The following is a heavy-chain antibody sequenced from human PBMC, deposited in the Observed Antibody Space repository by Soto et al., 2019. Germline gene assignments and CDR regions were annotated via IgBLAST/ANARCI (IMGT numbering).Heavy chain of an antibody. CDR2: ISAYNGNT. CDR1: GYTFTSYG. D-gene: IGHD6-13*01. V-gene: IGHV1-18*01. Sequence: QVQLVQSGAEVKKPGASVKVSCKASGYTFTSYGISWVRQAPGQGLEWMGWISAYNGNTNYAQKLQGRVTMTTDTASSAAYMELRSLRSDDTAVYYGAREVAAGRYYYGMDVWGQGTTVTVSS. J-gene: IGHJ6*02. CDR3: AREVAAGRYYYGMDV.